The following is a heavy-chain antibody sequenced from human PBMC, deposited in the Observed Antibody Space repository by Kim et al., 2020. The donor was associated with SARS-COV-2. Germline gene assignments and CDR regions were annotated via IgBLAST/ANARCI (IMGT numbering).Heavy chain of an antibody. CDR2: IIPIFGTA. CDR3: AFGESNNYGMDV. CDR1: GGTFSSYA. D-gene: IGHD3-10*01. Sequence: SVKVSCKASGGTFSSYAISWVRQAPGQGLEWMGGIIPIFGTANYAQKFQGRVTITADESTSTAYMELSSLRSEDTAVYYCAFGESNNYGMDVWGQGTTVTVSS. V-gene: IGHV1-69*13. J-gene: IGHJ6*02.